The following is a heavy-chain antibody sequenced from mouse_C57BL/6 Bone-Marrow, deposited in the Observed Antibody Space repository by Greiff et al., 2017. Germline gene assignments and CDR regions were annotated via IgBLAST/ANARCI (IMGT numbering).Heavy chain of an antibody. J-gene: IGHJ3*01. CDR1: GFNIKDDY. CDR2: IDPENGDT. V-gene: IGHV14-4*01. CDR3: TTGGYGTWFAY. Sequence: EVKLQQSGAELVRPGASVKLSCTASGFNIKDDYMHWVKQRPEQGLEWIGWIDPENGDTEYASKFQGKATITADTSSNTAYLQLSSLTSEDTAVYYCTTGGYGTWFAYWGQGTLVTVSA. D-gene: IGHD2-1*01.